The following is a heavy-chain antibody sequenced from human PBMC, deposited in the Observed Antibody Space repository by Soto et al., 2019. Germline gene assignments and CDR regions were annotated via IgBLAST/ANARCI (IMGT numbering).Heavy chain of an antibody. V-gene: IGHV4-30-2*05. Sequence: SETLSLTCAVSGGSISSGGYSWSWIRQPPRKGLEWIGYIYHSGSTYYNPSLKSRVTMSVDTSKNQFSLKLRSVTAADTAVYYCAKWEGLGSDYYYYAMGVWGQGTTVTVSS. J-gene: IGHJ6*02. CDR2: IYHSGST. D-gene: IGHD1-26*01. CDR3: AKWEGLGSDYYYYAMGV. CDR1: GGSISSGGYS.